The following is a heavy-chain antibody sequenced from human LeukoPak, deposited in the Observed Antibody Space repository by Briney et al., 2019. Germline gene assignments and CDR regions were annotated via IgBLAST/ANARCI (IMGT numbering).Heavy chain of an antibody. CDR2: IYTSGRT. D-gene: IGHD5-12*01. CDR3: ARRATDSGYGC. CDR1: GGSISYYY. J-gene: IGHJ4*02. V-gene: IGHV4-4*07. Sequence: SETLSLTCTVSGGSISYYYWNWIRQPAGKGLEWIGRIYTSGRTYYNPSLKSRVSMSVDTSKNQFSLKLSSVTAADTAVYYCARRATDSGYGCWGQGTLVTVSS.